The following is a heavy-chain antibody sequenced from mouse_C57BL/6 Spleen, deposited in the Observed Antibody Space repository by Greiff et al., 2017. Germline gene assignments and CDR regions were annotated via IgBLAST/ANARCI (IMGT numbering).Heavy chain of an antibody. V-gene: IGHV1-63*01. CDR2: IYPGGGST. D-gene: IGHD1-1*01. CDR1: GYTFTNYW. J-gene: IGHJ1*03. Sequence: QVQLQQSGAELVRPGTSVKMSCKASGYTFTNYWIGWAKQRPGHGLEWIGDIYPGGGSTNYNEKFKGKATMTADKSSSTAYMQFSSLTSEDSAIYYGARGDYGSREEYFGVWGTGTTVTVSS. CDR3: ARGDYGSREEYFGV.